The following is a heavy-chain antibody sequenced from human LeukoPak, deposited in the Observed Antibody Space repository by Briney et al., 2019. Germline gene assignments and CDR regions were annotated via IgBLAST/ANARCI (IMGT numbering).Heavy chain of an antibody. CDR1: GGTFSSYA. J-gene: IGHJ4*02. CDR3: ARDLDLSSRFDY. Sequence: ASVKVSCKASGGTFSSYAISWVRQAPGQGLEWMGRIIPILGIANYAQKFQGRVTITADKSTSTAYMELSSLRSEDTAVYYCARDLDLSSRFDYWGQGTLVTVSS. D-gene: IGHD3-16*01. V-gene: IGHV1-69*04. CDR2: IIPILGIA.